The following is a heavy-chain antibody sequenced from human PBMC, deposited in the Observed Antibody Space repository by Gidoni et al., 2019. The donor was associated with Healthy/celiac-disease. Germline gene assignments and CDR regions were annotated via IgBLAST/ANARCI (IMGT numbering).Heavy chain of an antibody. D-gene: IGHD3-10*01. CDR1: GGAISRSNR. Sequence: QGKLQESGPGRVKPSGTLSLTCAVSGGAISRSNRWSWVRQPPGKGWEWMGEIYHGGSTNYHPSLKSRVTISVEQSKNQFSLKLSSVTAADPAVYYCARDLNEGYYGSGSYYSVFGRRGMDVWGQGTTVTVSS. CDR2: IYHGGST. J-gene: IGHJ6*02. CDR3: ARDLNEGYYGSGSYYSVFGRRGMDV. V-gene: IGHV4-4*02.